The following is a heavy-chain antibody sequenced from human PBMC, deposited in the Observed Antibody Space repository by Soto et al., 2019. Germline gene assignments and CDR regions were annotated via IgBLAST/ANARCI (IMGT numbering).Heavy chain of an antibody. Sequence: QVQLVQSAGEVRQPGASVKVSCKASGYTFTSYGITWVRQAPGQGLEWMGWVSPNSGDTRYAQNLQGRVTITTDRFTIIAYMDLRSLTSHDTALYYCARDMWTSYGTQNFFDYWGQGALVTVSS. CDR1: GYTFTSYG. J-gene: IGHJ4*02. CDR3: ARDMWTSYGTQNFFDY. CDR2: VSPNSGDT. V-gene: IGHV1-18*01. D-gene: IGHD4-17*01.